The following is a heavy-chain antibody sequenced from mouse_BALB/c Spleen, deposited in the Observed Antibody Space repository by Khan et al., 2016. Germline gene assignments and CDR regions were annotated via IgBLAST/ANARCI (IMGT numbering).Heavy chain of an antibody. CDR1: GYSIPSHYS. CDR2: IHYSGST. CDR3: ATSTSSYWYYFDY. V-gene: IGHV3-1*02. D-gene: IGHD3-1*01. Sequence: EVQLQESGPDLVKPSQSLSLTCTVTGYSIPSHYSWHWIRHFPGNKLEWMGYIHYSGSTNYNPSLKSRISITRDTSKNQFFLQLNSVTTEDTATYYCATSTSSYWYYFDYWGQGTTLAVSS. J-gene: IGHJ2*01.